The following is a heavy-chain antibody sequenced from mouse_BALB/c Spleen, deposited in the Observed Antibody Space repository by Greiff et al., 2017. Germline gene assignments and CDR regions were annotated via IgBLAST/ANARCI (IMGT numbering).Heavy chain of an antibody. CDR1: GYAFTSYN. V-gene: IGHV1S135*01. CDR2: IGPYNGGT. CDR3: ARGVYYYGSSLDY. Sequence: VQLQQSGPELVKPGASVKVSCKASGYAFTSYNMYWVKQSHGKSLEWIGYIGPYNGGTSYNQKFKGKATLTVDKSSSTAYMHLNSLTSEDSAVYYCARGVYYYGSSLDYWGQGTTLTVSS. D-gene: IGHD1-1*01. J-gene: IGHJ2*01.